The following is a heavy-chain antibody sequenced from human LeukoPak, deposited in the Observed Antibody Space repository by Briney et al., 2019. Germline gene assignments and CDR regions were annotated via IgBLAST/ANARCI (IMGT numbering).Heavy chain of an antibody. V-gene: IGHV4-39*01. CDR1: GGSISSSSYS. CDR2: IYYSGST. CDR3: ARHASTNRFDP. J-gene: IGHJ5*02. Sequence: PSETLSLTCTVSGGSISSSSYSWGWIRQPPGKGLEWIGSIYYSGSTYYNPSLKGRVTISVDTSKNQFSLKVSSVTAAETAVYYCARHASTNRFDPWGQGTLVTVSS.